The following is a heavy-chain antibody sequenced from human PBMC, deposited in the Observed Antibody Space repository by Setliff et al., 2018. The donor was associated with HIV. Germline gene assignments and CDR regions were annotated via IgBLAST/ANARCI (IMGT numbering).Heavy chain of an antibody. J-gene: IGHJ4*02. D-gene: IGHD1-1*01. Sequence: KTGGSLRLSCAASGFTFSDYYMTWIRQAPGKGLEWVSYISSSAGTYTNYAESVKGRFTISRDNAKNSLYLQLNSLTAEDTAIYYCARGGIEPPGLYSYLYYFDFWGLGTLVTVSS. CDR2: ISSSAGTYT. CDR3: ARGGIEPPGLYSYLYYFDF. V-gene: IGHV3-11*05. CDR1: GFTFSDYY.